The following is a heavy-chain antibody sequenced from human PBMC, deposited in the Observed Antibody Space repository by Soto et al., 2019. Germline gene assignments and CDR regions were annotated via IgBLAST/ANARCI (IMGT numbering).Heavy chain of an antibody. CDR3: ARGWGYDSNDYYYAY. V-gene: IGHV1-69*01. CDR2: IIPIFSTA. Sequence: QVQLVQSGAEVKKPGSSVKVSCKASGGTFSSYAISWVRQAPGQGLEWMGGIIPIFSTANHAQKFQGRVTISADESTSTVYMELSSLRSEDTAMYYCARGWGYDSNDYYYAYWGQGTLVIVSS. CDR1: GGTFSSYA. D-gene: IGHD3-22*01. J-gene: IGHJ4*02.